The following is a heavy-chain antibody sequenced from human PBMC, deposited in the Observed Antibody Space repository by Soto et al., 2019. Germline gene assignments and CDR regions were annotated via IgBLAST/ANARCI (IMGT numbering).Heavy chain of an antibody. CDR3: ARDASPYYDGSGPDHY. CDR2: IWYDGSNK. J-gene: IGHJ4*02. CDR1: GFTFSSYG. V-gene: IGHV3-33*01. Sequence: QVQLVESGGGVVQPGRSLRLSCAASGFTFSSYGMHWVRQAPGKGLERVAVIWYDGSNKYYADSVKGRFTISRDNSKNTLYLQMNSLRAEDTAVYYCARDASPYYDGSGPDHYWGQGTLVTVSS. D-gene: IGHD3-22*01.